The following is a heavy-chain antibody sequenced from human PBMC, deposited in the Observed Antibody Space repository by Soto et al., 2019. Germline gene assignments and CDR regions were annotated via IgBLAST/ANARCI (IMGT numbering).Heavy chain of an antibody. CDR2: IYYSGST. CDR3: ARGVPYSYGYVSWFYP. CDR1: GGSVSSGSYY. V-gene: IGHV4-61*01. Sequence: PSETLSLTCTVSGGSVSSGSYYWSWIRQPPGKGLEWIGYIYYSGSTNYNPSLKSRVTISVDTSKNQFSLKLSSVTAADTAVYYCARGVPYSYGYVSWFYPWGQGTLVTVSS. J-gene: IGHJ5*02. D-gene: IGHD5-18*01.